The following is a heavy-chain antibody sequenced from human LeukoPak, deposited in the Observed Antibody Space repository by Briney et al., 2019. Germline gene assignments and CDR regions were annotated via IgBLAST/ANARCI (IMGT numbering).Heavy chain of an antibody. D-gene: IGHD2-2*01. Sequence: SQTLSLTCTVSGGSISSGDYYWSWIRQPPGKGLEWIGYIYYSGSTYCNPSLKSRVTISVDTSKDQFSLKLSSVTAADTAVYYCAREVPAAPGFFDYWGQGTLVTVSS. CDR2: IYYSGST. J-gene: IGHJ4*02. V-gene: IGHV4-30-4*01. CDR3: AREVPAAPGFFDY. CDR1: GGSISSGDYY.